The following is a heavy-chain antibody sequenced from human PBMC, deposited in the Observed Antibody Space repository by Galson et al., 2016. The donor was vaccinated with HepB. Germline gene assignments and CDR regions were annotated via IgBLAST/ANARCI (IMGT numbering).Heavy chain of an antibody. D-gene: IGHD6-19*01. CDR1: GYTFTNYA. CDR2: INAGNGNT. CDR3: ARDPPGYSSGWYGRPGNLDY. V-gene: IGHV1-3*01. Sequence: SVKVSCKASGYTFTNYAMHWVRQAPGQRLEWMGWINAGNGNTKYSQKFQGRVTITRDTSASTAYMELSSLRSEDTAVYYCARDPPGYSSGWYGRPGNLDYWGQGTLVTVSS. J-gene: IGHJ4*02.